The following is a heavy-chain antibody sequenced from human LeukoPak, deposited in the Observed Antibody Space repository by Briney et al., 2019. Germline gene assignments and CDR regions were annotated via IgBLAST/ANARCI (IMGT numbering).Heavy chain of an antibody. Sequence: GGSLRLSCAASGFSFRNYAMSWVRQAPARGPEWVSSLRGNDETFYADSVKGRFTLSRDDSKNTAYLQLNNLRVEDTAIYYCAKANWVSNADAVWWGQGTQVTVSS. CDR1: GFSFRNYA. CDR3: AKANWVSNADAVW. D-gene: IGHD1-1*01. CDR2: LRGNDET. J-gene: IGHJ4*02. V-gene: IGHV3-23*01.